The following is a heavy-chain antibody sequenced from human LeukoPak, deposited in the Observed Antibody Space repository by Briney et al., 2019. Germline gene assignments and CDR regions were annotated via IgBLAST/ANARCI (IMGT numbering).Heavy chain of an antibody. V-gene: IGHV3-7*03. CDR3: GRSVAAPADY. J-gene: IGHJ4*02. Sequence: PPGGSLRLSCATSGFTLSNVWMSWVRQAPGKGLEWVGNIRGDGSVKFYLDSVKGRFTISRDNTNSVSLQMNNLKAEDTAVYYCGRSVAAPADYWGQGTLVIVSS. CDR2: IRGDGSVK. D-gene: IGHD6-6*01. CDR1: GFTLSNVW.